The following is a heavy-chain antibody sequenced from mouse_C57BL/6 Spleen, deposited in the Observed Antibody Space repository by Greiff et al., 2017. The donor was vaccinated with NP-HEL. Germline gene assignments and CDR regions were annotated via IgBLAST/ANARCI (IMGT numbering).Heavy chain of an antibody. Sequence: EVQLQQSGAELVRPGASVKLSCTASGFNIKDDYMHWVKQRPEQGLEWIGWIDPENGDTEYASKFQGKATITADTSSNTAYLQLSSLTSEDTAVYYCTFITTVVRAMDYWGQGTSVTVSS. CDR3: TFITTVVRAMDY. V-gene: IGHV14-4*01. J-gene: IGHJ4*01. CDR2: IDPENGDT. CDR1: GFNIKDDY. D-gene: IGHD1-1*01.